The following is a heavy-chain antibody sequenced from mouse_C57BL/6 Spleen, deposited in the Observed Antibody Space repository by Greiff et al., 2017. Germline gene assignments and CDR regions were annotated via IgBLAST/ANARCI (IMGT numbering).Heavy chain of an antibody. CDR2: IYPGDGDT. D-gene: IGHD3-2*02. V-gene: IGHV1-82*01. CDR3: ERSWAAQAPYFDY. CDR1: GYAFSSSW. Sequence: QVQLQQSGPELVKPGASVKISCKASGYAFSSSWMNWVKQRPGKGLEWIGRIYPGDGDTNYNGNFKGKATLTADKSFRTAYMQLSSLTSEDSAVYFCERSWAAQAPYFDYWGQGTTLTVSS. J-gene: IGHJ2*01.